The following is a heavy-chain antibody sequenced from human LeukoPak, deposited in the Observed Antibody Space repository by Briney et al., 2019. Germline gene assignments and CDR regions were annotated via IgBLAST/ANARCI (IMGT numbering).Heavy chain of an antibody. CDR1: GFTFSSYG. V-gene: IGHV3-30*18. Sequence: GGSLRLSCAASGFTFSSYGMHWVCQAPGKGLEWVAVISYDGSNKYYADSVKGRFTISRDNSKNTLYLQMNSLRAEDTAVYYCAKNKGYSDGGYYFDYWGQGTLVTVSS. J-gene: IGHJ4*02. CDR2: ISYDGSNK. D-gene: IGHD5-18*01. CDR3: AKNKGYSDGGYYFDY.